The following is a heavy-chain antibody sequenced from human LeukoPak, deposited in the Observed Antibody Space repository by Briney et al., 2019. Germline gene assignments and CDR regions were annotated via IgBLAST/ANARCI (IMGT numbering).Heavy chain of an antibody. D-gene: IGHD3-10*02. CDR1: GFTVSSNY. Sequence: GGSLRLSCAASGFTVSSNYMSWVRQAPGKGLEWVSIIYSGGSTFYADSVKGRFTISRDNSKNTLYLQMNSLRAEDTAVYYCARGTMFPYYFDYWGQGTLVTVSS. CDR2: IYSGGST. CDR3: ARGTMFPYYFDY. J-gene: IGHJ4*02. V-gene: IGHV3-53*01.